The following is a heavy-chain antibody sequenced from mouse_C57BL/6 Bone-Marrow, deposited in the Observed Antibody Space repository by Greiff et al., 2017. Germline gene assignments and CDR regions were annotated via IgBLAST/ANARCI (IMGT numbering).Heavy chain of an antibody. CDR1: GFSLTSNG. J-gene: IGHJ4*01. Sequence: QFKLQQSGPGLVQPSQSLSITCPVPGFSLTSNGVHWVRQSPGKGLGWLGVIWSGGSTDYNAAFISRLSISKDNSKSQVFFKMNSLQADDTAIYYCARKGWLLRENTMDYWGQGTSVTVSS. CDR2: IWSGGST. CDR3: ARKGWLLRENTMDY. V-gene: IGHV2-2*01. D-gene: IGHD2-3*01.